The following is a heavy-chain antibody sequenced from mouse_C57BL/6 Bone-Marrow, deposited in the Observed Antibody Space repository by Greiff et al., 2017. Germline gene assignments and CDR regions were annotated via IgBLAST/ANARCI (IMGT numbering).Heavy chain of an antibody. CDR3: ARCLLWDSAWFAY. Sequence: QVQLKQSGPGLVQPSQSLSITCKVSGFSLTSYGVHWVRQSPGKGLEWLGVIWSGGSTDYYAAFISRLSISKDNSKSQVFFKMNSLQADDTAIYYCARCLLWDSAWFAYWGQGTLVTVSA. D-gene: IGHD3-3*01. CDR2: IWSGGST. J-gene: IGHJ3*01. CDR1: GFSLTSYG. V-gene: IGHV2-2*01.